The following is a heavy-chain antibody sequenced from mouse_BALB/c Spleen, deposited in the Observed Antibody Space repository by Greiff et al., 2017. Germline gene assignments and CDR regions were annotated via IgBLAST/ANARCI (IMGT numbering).Heavy chain of an antibody. D-gene: IGHD1-1*01. J-gene: IGHJ3*01. CDR3: ARYYYGSSYSFAY. Sequence: EVQRVESGPSLVKPSQTLSLTCSVTGDSITSGYWNWIRKFPGNKLEYMGYISYSGSTYYNPSLKSRISITRDTSKNQYYLQLNSVTTEDTATYYCARYYYGSSYSFAYWGQGTLVTVSA. CDR1: GDSITSGY. CDR2: ISYSGST. V-gene: IGHV3-8*02.